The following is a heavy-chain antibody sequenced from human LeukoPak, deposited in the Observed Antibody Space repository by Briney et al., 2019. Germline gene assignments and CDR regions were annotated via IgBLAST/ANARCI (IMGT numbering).Heavy chain of an antibody. Sequence: EASVKVSCKASGGTFSSYAISWVRQAPGQGLEWMGRIIPILGIANYAQKFQGRVTITADKSTSTAYMELSSLRSEDTAVYYCARSRSRYYYDSSGYYSGDYWGQGTLVTVSS. CDR3: ARSRSRYYYDSSGYYSGDY. D-gene: IGHD3-22*01. CDR2: IIPILGIA. J-gene: IGHJ4*02. V-gene: IGHV1-69*04. CDR1: GGTFSSYA.